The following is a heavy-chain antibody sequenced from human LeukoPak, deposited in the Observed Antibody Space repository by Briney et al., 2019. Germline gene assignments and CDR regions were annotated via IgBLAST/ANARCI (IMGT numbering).Heavy chain of an antibody. CDR1: GFTFSSYA. D-gene: IGHD3-3*01. Sequence: GGSLRLSCAASGFTFSSYAMSWVRQAPGKGLEWVAVISYDGSNKYYADSVKGRFTISRDNSKNTLYLQMNSLRAEDTAVYYCASGGWLLYYYYYYGMDVWGQGTTVTVSS. CDR2: ISYDGSNK. V-gene: IGHV3-30-3*01. J-gene: IGHJ6*02. CDR3: ASGGWLLYYYYYYGMDV.